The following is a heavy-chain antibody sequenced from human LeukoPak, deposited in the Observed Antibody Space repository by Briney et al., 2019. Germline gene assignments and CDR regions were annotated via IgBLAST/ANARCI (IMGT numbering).Heavy chain of an antibody. Sequence: VGALRLSCAASGFTLDDYAVHWVRPAPGGGGEWGSLICWDGGRTYYAGSVKGRVTTSRDNSTSSQYIQMSILRAEDTALYYSAKDVGRGRHYYYMDVWGKGTTVTVSS. V-gene: IGHV3-43D*04. CDR2: ICWDGGRT. CDR3: AKDVGRGRHYYYMDV. CDR1: GFTLDDYA. D-gene: IGHD2-15*01. J-gene: IGHJ6*03.